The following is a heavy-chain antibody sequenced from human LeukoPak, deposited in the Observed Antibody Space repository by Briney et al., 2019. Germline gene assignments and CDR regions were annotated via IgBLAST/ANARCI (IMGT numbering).Heavy chain of an antibody. J-gene: IGHJ4*02. D-gene: IGHD3-22*01. CDR1: GFTFSDYY. V-gene: IGHV3-11*01. CDR3: ARDAIDSSGFDFDY. CDR2: ISTSAGTI. Sequence: GGSLRLSCAASGFTFSDYYMTWVRQAPGKGLEWISYISTSAGTIYYADSVKGRFTISRDNAKNSLYLQMNSLRAEDTAVYYCARDAIDSSGFDFDYWGQGTLVTVSS.